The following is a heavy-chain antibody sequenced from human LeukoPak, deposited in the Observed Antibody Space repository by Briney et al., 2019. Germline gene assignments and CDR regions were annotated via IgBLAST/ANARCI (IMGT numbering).Heavy chain of an antibody. V-gene: IGHV4-39*07. D-gene: IGHD6-13*01. J-gene: IGHJ6*02. CDR3: ARAHSIASYYYGVDV. Sequence: SETLSLTCTVSGGSISSSTYYWGWIRQPPGKGLEWIGSIYYSGSTYYNPSLQSRVTISLDTSQNQFSLTLNSMTAADTAVYYCARAHSIASYYYGVDVWGQGTTVTVSS. CDR1: GGSISSSTYY. CDR2: IYYSGST.